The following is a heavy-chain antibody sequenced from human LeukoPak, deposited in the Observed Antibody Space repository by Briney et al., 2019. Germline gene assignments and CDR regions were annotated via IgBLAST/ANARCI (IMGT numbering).Heavy chain of an antibody. D-gene: IGHD5-12*01. CDR3: ARSVATIDY. CDR2: INYSGTT. CDR1: GGSITSSGSN. J-gene: IGHJ4*02. V-gene: IGHV4-39*07. Sequence: SETLSLTCVVSGGSITSSGSNWGWIRQPPGQGLEWIGSINYSGTTQYNPSLKSRVTISIDTSKNQFSLRLSSVTAADTAVYYCARSVATIDYWGQGTLVTVSS.